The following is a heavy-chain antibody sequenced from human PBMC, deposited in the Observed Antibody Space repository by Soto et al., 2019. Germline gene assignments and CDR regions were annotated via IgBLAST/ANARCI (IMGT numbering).Heavy chain of an antibody. D-gene: IGHD1-1*01. CDR1: GFTFSSDW. V-gene: IGHV3-7*01. Sequence: EVQLVESGGGLVQPGGSLRISCAASGFTFSSDWMTWVRQAPGKGLEWVANIKEDGSDRYYVDSVKGRFTISRDNAKNSLYLQMKSLRAEDTAVYHCARERQLGGFDPRGQGTLVIVSS. CDR3: ARERQLGGFDP. J-gene: IGHJ5*02. CDR2: IKEDGSDR.